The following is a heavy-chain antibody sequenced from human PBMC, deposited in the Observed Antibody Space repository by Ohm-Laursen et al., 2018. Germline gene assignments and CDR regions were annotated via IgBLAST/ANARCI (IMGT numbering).Heavy chain of an antibody. CDR1: GFTFRDHY. CDR2: ISSLSSTI. J-gene: IGHJ4*02. D-gene: IGHD5-18*01. Sequence: SLRLSCTASGFTFRDHYMNWVRQAPGKGPEWVSYISSLSSTIFYADSVKGRFTISRDNAKNALYLQMNSLRAEDMAVYYCARDLGHSYGYGYWGQGTLVTVSS. CDR3: ARDLGHSYGYGY. V-gene: IGHV3-11*04.